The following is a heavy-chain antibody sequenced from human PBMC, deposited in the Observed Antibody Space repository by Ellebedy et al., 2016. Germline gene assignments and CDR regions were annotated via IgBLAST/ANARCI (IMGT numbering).Heavy chain of an antibody. J-gene: IGHJ4*02. CDR1: GLTFTNAW. CDR2: IKSKFNGGSA. CDR3: TTEYLGSLDY. V-gene: IGHV3-15*07. D-gene: IGHD1-26*01. Sequence: GGSLRLSCTASGLTFTNAWINWVRQAPGKGLEWVGHIKSKFNGGSADYAAPVKGRFTISRDDSKNTLFLQMNSLKTDDTAVYYCTTEYLGSLDYWGQGTLVTVSS.